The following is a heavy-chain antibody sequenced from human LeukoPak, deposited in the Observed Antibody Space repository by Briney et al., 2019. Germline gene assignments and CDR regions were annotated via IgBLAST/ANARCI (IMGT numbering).Heavy chain of an antibody. V-gene: IGHV1-18*01. CDR2: ISAYNGNT. CDR3: ASSPLYDFWSGYYSLRFDY. CDR1: GYTFTSYG. D-gene: IGHD3-3*01. Sequence: GASVKVSCKASGYTFTSYGISWVRQAPGQGLEWMGWISAYNGNTNYAQKLQGRVTMTRDTSISTAYMELSRLRSDDTAVYYCASSPLYDFWSGYYSLRFDYWGQGTLVTVSS. J-gene: IGHJ4*02.